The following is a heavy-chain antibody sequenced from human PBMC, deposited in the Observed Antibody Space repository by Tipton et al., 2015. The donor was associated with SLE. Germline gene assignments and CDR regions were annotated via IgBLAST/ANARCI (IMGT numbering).Heavy chain of an antibody. D-gene: IGHD2-15*01. Sequence: LSLTCAVSDYSLSSGYFCGWVRQAPGKGLVWASVIYSGGSTSYADSVKGRFTISRDNSKNTLYLQMNSLRAEDTAVYYCAVYCSGGSCYARYFDLWGRGTLVTVSS. CDR1: DYSLSSGY. J-gene: IGHJ2*01. V-gene: IGHV3-53*01. CDR2: IYSGGST. CDR3: AVYCSGGSCYARYFDL.